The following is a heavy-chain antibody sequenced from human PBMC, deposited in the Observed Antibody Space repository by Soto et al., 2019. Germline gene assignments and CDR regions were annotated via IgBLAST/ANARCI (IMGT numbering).Heavy chain of an antibody. D-gene: IGHD6-6*01. V-gene: IGHV3-23*01. CDR2: ISGSGGST. J-gene: IGHJ6*02. CDR1: VFTFSSYA. CDR3: AKEISSRSSSSPGYYYGMEV. Sequence: VGSLRLSCASSVFTFSSYAMSCVRHSPGKWLEWVSAISGSGGSTYYADSVKGRFTISRDNSKNTLYLQMNSLRAEDTAVYYCAKEISSRSSSSPGYYYGMEVWGQGTTFTVSS.